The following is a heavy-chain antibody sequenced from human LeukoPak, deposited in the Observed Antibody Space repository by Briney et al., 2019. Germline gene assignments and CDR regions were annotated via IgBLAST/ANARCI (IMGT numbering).Heavy chain of an antibody. CDR3: ARGVMAARLYYFDY. CDR2: ITGSGDYT. CDR1: GFSFGSHP. D-gene: IGHD2-21*01. Sequence: LAGGSLRLSCAASGFSFGSHPMNWVRQAPGKGLEWVSGITGSGDYTYHIDSVQGRFTISRDNSKNMLFLQMNSLRAEDTAVYYCARGVMAARLYYFDYWGRGILVTVSS. V-gene: IGHV3-23*01. J-gene: IGHJ4*02.